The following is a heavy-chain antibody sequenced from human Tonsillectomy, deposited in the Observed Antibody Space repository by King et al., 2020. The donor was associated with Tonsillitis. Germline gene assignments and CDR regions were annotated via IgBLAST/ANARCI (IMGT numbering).Heavy chain of an antibody. D-gene: IGHD6-13*01. CDR2: TYSRSKGFN. J-gene: IGHJ5*01. Sequence: VQLQQSGPGLVKPSQTLSLTCAISGDSVSSSRAAWNWIRQSPSRGLEWLVRTYSRSKGFNDYEVSVKSRITINSDTSKNQFSLQLNSVTPEDTAVYYCARDRPGDSASWYDSWGQGTLVTVSS. CDR3: ARDRPGDSASWYDS. V-gene: IGHV6-1*01. CDR1: GDSVSSSRAA.